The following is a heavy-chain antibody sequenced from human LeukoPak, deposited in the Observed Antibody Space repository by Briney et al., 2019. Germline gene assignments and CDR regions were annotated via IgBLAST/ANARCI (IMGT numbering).Heavy chain of an antibody. V-gene: IGHV4-59*01. CDR2: IYYSGST. J-gene: IGHJ6*02. CDR1: GGSISSYY. D-gene: IGHD6-13*01. Sequence: SETLSLTCTVSGGSISSYYWSWIRQPPGKGLEWIGYIYYSGSTNYNPSLKSRVTISVDTSKNQFSLKLSSVTAADTAVYYCAGVPIAAAPHYYYGMDVWGQGTTVTVSS. CDR3: AGVPIAAAPHYYYGMDV.